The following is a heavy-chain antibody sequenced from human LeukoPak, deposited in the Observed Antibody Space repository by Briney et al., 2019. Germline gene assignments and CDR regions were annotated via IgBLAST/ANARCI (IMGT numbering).Heavy chain of an antibody. V-gene: IGHV1-2*02. CDR2: INPNSGGT. CDR3: ARGGVYGSGNIDAFDI. J-gene: IGHJ3*02. D-gene: IGHD3-10*01. CDR1: GYTFTGYY. Sequence: ASVKVSCKASGYTFTGYYMHWVRQAPGQGLEWMGWINPNSGGTNYAQKFQGRVTMTRDTSISTAYMELSRLRSDDTAVYYCARGGVYGSGNIDAFDIWAKGQWSPSLQ.